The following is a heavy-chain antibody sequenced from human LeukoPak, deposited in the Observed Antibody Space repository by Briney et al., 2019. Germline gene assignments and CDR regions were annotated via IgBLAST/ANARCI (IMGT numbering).Heavy chain of an antibody. CDR1: GGSFSGYY. Sequence: SETLSLTCAVYGGSFSGYYWSWIRQPPGKGLEWIGEINHSGSTNYNPSLKSRVTISVDTSKNQFSLKLSSVTAADTAVYYCARPRGYSYGRGAFDYRGQGTLVTVSS. CDR2: INHSGST. V-gene: IGHV4-34*01. J-gene: IGHJ4*02. CDR3: ARPRGYSYGRGAFDY. D-gene: IGHD5-18*01.